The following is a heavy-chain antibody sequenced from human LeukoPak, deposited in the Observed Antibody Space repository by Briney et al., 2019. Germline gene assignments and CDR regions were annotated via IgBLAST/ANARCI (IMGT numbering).Heavy chain of an antibody. D-gene: IGHD3-22*01. CDR1: GGSISSYY. V-gene: IGHV4-59*01. CDR3: ARGSRGYYYDSSGYYSDDAFDI. CDR2: IYYSGST. J-gene: IGHJ3*02. Sequence: PSETLPLTCTVSGGSISSYYWSWIRQPPGKGLEWIGYIYYSGSTNYNHSLKSRVTISVDTSKTQFSLKLSSVTAADTAVYYCARGSRGYYYDSSGYYSDDAFDIWGQGTMVTVSS.